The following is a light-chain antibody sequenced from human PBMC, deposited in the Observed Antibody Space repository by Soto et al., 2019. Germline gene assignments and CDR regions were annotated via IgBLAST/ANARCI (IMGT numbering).Light chain of an antibody. CDR1: QSVSSY. J-gene: IGKJ1*01. V-gene: IGKV3-20*01. CDR2: DAS. Sequence: EILLTQSPATLSLSPGERATLSCRASQSVSSYLAWYQKKPGQAPRLLIYDASSRATGIPARFSGSGSGADLTLSISRLEPEDFAVYYCQQYGSSPPRTFGQGTKVDI. CDR3: QQYGSSPPRT.